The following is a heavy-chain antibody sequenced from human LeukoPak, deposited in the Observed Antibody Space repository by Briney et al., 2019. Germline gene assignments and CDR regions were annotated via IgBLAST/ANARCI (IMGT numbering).Heavy chain of an antibody. Sequence: PSETLSLTCTVSGGSISSSSHYWGWIRQPPGKGLEWIGSIYYSGSTYYNPSLKSRVTISMDKSKNQFSLKLSSVTAADTAVYYCARQDYYDTGTWYFDLWGRGTLVTVSS. D-gene: IGHD3-22*01. CDR2: IYYSGST. V-gene: IGHV4-39*07. CDR1: GGSISSSSHY. CDR3: ARQDYYDTGTWYFDL. J-gene: IGHJ2*01.